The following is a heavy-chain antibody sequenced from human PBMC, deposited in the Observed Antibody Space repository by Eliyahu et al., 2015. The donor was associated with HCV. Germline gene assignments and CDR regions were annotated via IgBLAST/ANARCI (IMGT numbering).Heavy chain of an antibody. CDR3: ARGGYYHGSGSYYFDY. D-gene: IGHD3-10*01. Sequence: QVQLQQWGAGLLKPSETLSLTCAVYGGSFSXYYWGWIRQPPGKGLEWIGEINHSGSTNYXPSLKSRVTISVDTSKNQFSLKLSSVTAADTAVYYCARGGYYHGSGSYYFDYWGQGALVTVSS. CDR1: GGSFSXYY. CDR2: INHSGST. J-gene: IGHJ4*02. V-gene: IGHV4-34*01.